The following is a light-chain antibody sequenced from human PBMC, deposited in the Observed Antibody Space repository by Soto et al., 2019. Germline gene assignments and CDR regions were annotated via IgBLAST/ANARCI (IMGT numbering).Light chain of an antibody. CDR2: DII. CDR3: VSFTTSRSYV. V-gene: IGLV2-14*03. J-gene: IGLJ1*01. CDR1: SSDVGAYIF. Sequence: QSVLTQPASVSGSPGQSITISGTGTSSDVGAYIFVSWYQQHPGKAPKLMIYDIINRPSGVSNRFSGSKSGNTASLTISGLQAEDEADYYCVSFTTSRSYVFGTGSKVTV.